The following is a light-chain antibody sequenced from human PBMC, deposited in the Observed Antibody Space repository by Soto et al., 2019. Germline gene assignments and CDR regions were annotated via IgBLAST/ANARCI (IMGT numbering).Light chain of an antibody. CDR1: QSVGSY. Sequence: EIVLTQSPATLSLSLGDTATLSCRASQSVGSYLAWYQQKPGQAPRLLIYDASTRATGIPARFSGSGSGTDFTLTIRSLEPEDFEVYYCQQRTNSPPVTFGGGTKVEIK. CDR3: QQRTNSPPVT. CDR2: DAS. J-gene: IGKJ4*01. V-gene: IGKV3-11*01.